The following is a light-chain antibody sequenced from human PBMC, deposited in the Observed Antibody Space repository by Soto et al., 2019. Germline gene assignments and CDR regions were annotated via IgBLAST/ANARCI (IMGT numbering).Light chain of an antibody. CDR2: RAS. CDR1: QSLSGNY. J-gene: IGKJ1*01. CDR3: QHYGASPWT. Sequence: IVRTQSPVTLSLSPGERATLSCRASQSLSGNYLAWYQQKPGQAPRVLIYRASIRATGISDRFSGSGSGTDFTLTISRLEPEDFAVYYCQHYGASPWTFGQGTKVDIK. V-gene: IGKV3-20*01.